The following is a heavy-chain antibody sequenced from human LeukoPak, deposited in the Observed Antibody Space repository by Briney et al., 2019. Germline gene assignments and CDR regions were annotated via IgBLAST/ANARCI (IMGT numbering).Heavy chain of an antibody. Sequence: GASVKVSCRASGYTFTGYYMHWGRQAPGQGLEWMGRINPNSGGTNYAQKFQGRVTMTRDTSISTAYMELSRLRSDDTAVYYCARETKYNWNYEDWGQGTLVTVSS. CDR1: GYTFTGYY. CDR3: ARETKYNWNYED. J-gene: IGHJ4*02. V-gene: IGHV1-2*06. CDR2: INPNSGGT. D-gene: IGHD1-7*01.